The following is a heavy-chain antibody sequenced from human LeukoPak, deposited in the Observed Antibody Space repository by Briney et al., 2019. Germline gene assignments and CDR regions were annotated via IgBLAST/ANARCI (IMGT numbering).Heavy chain of an antibody. D-gene: IGHD1-14*01. CDR3: VKIRSRSYYDY. V-gene: IGHV3-21*01. CDR2: ISSSSSYI. CDR1: GFTFSSYS. J-gene: IGHJ4*02. Sequence: PGGSLRLSCAASGFTFSSYSMNWVRQAPGKGLEWVSSISSSSSYIYYADSVKGRFTISRDNSKNTLYLQMSSLRAEDTAVYYCVKIRSRSYYDYWGQGTLVTVSS.